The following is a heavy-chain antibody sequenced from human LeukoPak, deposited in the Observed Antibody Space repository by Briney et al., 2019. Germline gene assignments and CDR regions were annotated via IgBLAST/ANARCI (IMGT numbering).Heavy chain of an antibody. CDR2: LIPIFGTA. CDR1: GGTLSSYA. J-gene: IGHJ5*02. CDR3: ASYGEYDFWSGRRMNWFDP. V-gene: IGHV1-69*01. D-gene: IGHD3-3*01. Sequence: AVKVSCKASGGTLSSYAISWVRPAPGQGVEWMGGLIPIFGTANYAQKVQGRVTITADESASTAYMELSSLRSEYTAVYYCASYGEYDFWSGRRMNWFDPWGQGTLVTVSS.